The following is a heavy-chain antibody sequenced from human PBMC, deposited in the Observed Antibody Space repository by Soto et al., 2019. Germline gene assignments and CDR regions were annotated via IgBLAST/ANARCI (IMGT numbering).Heavy chain of an antibody. CDR1: RGSISSYN. J-gene: IGHJ4*02. V-gene: IGHV4-59*01. Sequence: SETLSLTCTVSRGSISSYNWNWVRQPPGKGLEWIGFINYSGSTHYNPSLKSRVTISLDTSKNQFSLKLNSVTAADTAVYYCARENYYALDYWGPGTLVTVSS. CDR2: INYSGST. D-gene: IGHD3-10*01. CDR3: ARENYYALDY.